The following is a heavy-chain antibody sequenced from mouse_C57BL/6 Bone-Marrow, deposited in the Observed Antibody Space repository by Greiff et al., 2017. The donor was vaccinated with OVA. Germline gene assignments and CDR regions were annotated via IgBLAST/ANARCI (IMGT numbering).Heavy chain of an antibody. Sequence: QVQLQQPGAELVKPGASVKMSCKASGYTFTSYWITWVKQRPGQGLEWIGDLYPGSGSTNYNEKFKIKATLTVDTSSSTAYRQLSSLTSEDSAVYYWASGYYGSSGDYWGQGTTLTVSS. D-gene: IGHD1-1*01. CDR3: ASGYYGSSGDY. V-gene: IGHV1-55*01. CDR2: LYPGSGST. CDR1: GYTFTSYW. J-gene: IGHJ2*01.